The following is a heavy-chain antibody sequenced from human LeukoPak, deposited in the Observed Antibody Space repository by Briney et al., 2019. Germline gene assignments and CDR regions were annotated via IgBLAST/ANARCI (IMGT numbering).Heavy chain of an antibody. CDR2: LNVDGGYT. Sequence: SRGSLSCSSAGSGFTCSVYAMGCVNPGQGKGWGWVSRLNVDGGYTYYADSVKGRFTIPRDNSENTLYLQMSSLRAEDTAIYYCVRDFSCSGGSCPLFDSWGQGTLVSVPS. D-gene: IGHD2-15*01. CDR3: VRDFSCSGGSCPLFDS. J-gene: IGHJ4*02. CDR1: GFTCSVYA. V-gene: IGHV3-23*01.